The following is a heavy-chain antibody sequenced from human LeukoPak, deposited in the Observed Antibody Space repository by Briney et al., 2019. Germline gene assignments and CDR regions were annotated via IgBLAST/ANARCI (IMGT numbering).Heavy chain of an antibody. D-gene: IGHD6-19*01. V-gene: IGHV4-59*02. CDR1: GGSVSRDY. Sequence: SETLSLTCSVSGGSVSRDYWSWIRQPPGKRLEWLGYIYNIGGTNYNPSLKSRVSISVDTSKNQFSLMLTSVTAADTAVSYCAREAVAGTLDYWGQGALVTVSS. J-gene: IGHJ4*02. CDR3: AREAVAGTLDY. CDR2: IYNIGGT.